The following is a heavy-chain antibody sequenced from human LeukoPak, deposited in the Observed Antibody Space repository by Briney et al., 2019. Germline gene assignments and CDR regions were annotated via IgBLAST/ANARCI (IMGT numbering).Heavy chain of an antibody. J-gene: IGHJ4*02. Sequence: SETLSLTCAVYGGSFSGYYWSWIRQPPGKGLEWIGEINHSGSTNYNPSLKSRVTISVDTSKNQFSLKLSSVTAADTAVYYCARALSSSGTDYWGQGTLVTVSS. CDR1: GGSFSGYY. V-gene: IGHV4-34*01. CDR2: INHSGST. D-gene: IGHD6-6*01. CDR3: ARALSSSGTDY.